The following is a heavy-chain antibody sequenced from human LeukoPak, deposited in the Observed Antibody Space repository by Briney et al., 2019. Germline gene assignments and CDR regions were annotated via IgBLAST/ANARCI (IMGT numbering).Heavy chain of an antibody. CDR2: ISSRGRTM. D-gene: IGHD5-12*01. J-gene: IGHJ4*02. CDR3: ARGPSGYHNT. CDR1: GFTFSNYE. Sequence: GGSLRLSCAASGFTFSNYEMNWVRQAPGKGLEWVSYISSRGRTMYYADSVKGRFTISRDNSKNTLYLQMNSLRAEDTAVYYCARGPSGYHNTGGQGTLVTVSS. V-gene: IGHV3-48*03.